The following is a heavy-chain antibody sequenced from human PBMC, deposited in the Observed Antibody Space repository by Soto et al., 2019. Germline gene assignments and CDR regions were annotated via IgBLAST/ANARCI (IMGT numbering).Heavy chain of an antibody. Sequence: ASLKGSCKASFYTFPNHGIIRVRQAPGQGLEWMGWISGYNGNTNYAQNFQGRVTMTTDTSTSTVYMGLRSLRSDDTAVYYCARVRIFGVVLPMDVWGKGTTVTVSS. CDR1: FYTFPNHG. CDR2: ISGYNGNT. J-gene: IGHJ6*03. V-gene: IGHV1-18*01. CDR3: ARVRIFGVVLPMDV. D-gene: IGHD3-3*01.